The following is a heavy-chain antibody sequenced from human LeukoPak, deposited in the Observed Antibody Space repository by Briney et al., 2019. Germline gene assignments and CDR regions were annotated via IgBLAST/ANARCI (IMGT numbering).Heavy chain of an antibody. V-gene: IGHV4-34*01. CDR2: INHSGST. CDR1: GGSFSGYY. D-gene: IGHD1-14*01. Sequence: PSETLSLTCAVYGGSFSGYYWSWIRQPPGKGLEWIGEINHSGSTNYNPSLKSRVTISVDTSKNQFSLKLSSVTAADTAVYYCARVNQYYYYYGMDVRGQGTTVTVSS. CDR3: ARVNQYYYYYGMDV. J-gene: IGHJ6*02.